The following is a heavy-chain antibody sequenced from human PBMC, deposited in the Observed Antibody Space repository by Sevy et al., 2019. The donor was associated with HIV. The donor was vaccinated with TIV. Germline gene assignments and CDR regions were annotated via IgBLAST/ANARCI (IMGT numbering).Heavy chain of an antibody. V-gene: IGHV3-49*04. CDR1: GFTFGDYA. J-gene: IGHJ4*02. CDR2: IKSKRYSGKT. Sequence: GGSLRLSCTASGFTFGDYAMSWVRQAPGKGLEWISFIKSKRYSGKTGNAASVKGRFTISRDDSKSIAYLQMNNLKTEDTAVYYCTRWSGSQSIFDYWGQGTLVTVSS. D-gene: IGHD1-26*01. CDR3: TRWSGSQSIFDY.